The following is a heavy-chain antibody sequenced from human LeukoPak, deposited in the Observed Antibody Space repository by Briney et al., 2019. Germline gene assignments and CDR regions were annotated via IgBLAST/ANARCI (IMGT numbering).Heavy chain of an antibody. V-gene: IGHV3-7*01. J-gene: IGHJ5*02. CDR3: GRWGVNAGLDR. D-gene: IGHD3-10*01. CDR2: IWPDGSDK. Sequence: TGGSLGLSCAASGFTFSDYWMAWVRQAPGKGLEWVANIWPDGSDKYHVDSVRGRFTISRDNAQNSLNLQMSSLRAEDSGVYYCGRWGVNAGLDRWGQGTLVIVSS. CDR1: GFTFSDYW.